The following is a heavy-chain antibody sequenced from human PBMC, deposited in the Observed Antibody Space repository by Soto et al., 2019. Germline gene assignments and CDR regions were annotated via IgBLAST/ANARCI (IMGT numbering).Heavy chain of an antibody. CDR2: MSPNSGNT. CDR1: GYTFTSYD. D-gene: IGHD3-9*01. Sequence: ASVKVSCKASGYTFTSYDINWVRQATGQGLEWMGWMSPNSGNTGYAQKFQGRVTMTRYTSISTAYKKQSSMRYKDVAVYYCARGLTGTFDIWGQGTMVTV. CDR3: ARGLTGTFDI. J-gene: IGHJ3*02. V-gene: IGHV1-8*01.